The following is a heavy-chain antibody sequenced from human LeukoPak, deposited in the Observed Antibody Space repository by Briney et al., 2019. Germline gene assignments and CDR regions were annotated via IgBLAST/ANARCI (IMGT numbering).Heavy chain of an antibody. D-gene: IGHD5/OR15-5a*01. CDR2: IYSVGTT. V-gene: IGHV3-66*02. CDR3: ARLESTEGTLY. Sequence: GGSLRLSCEDSGFTFSSNYMSWVRQAPGKGLEGVSVIYSVGTTYYADSVTGRFTISRDTSKNTVFLQMNSLRAEDTAVYYCARLESTEGTLYWGQGTLVTVSS. CDR1: GFTFSSNY. J-gene: IGHJ4*02.